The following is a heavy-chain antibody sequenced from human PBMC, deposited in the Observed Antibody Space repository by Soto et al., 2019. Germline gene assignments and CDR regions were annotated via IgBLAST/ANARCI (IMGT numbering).Heavy chain of an antibody. D-gene: IGHD6-19*01. Sequence: DVKLLESGGGLVQPGGSLRLSCAASGFIFNNYAMNWVRQAPGKGLEWVSGISGSGGNTYYADSVKGRFAISRDKSNNTLYLQLSSLKAEDMAVYYCVKARSGWYLYYFDYWGQGTRVTVSS. CDR1: GFIFNNYA. CDR3: VKARSGWYLYYFDY. V-gene: IGHV3-23*01. CDR2: ISGSGGNT. J-gene: IGHJ4*02.